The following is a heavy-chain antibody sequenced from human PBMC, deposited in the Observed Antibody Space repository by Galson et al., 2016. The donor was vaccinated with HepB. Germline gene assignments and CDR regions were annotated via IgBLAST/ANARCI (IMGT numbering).Heavy chain of an antibody. V-gene: IGHV6-1*01. D-gene: IGHD7-27*01. CDR2: TFYRSNWQN. Sequence: CAISGDSVSNNNAGWYWIRQSPSRGLECLGRTFYRSNWQNDYAESVRSRITIDADTSRNKSSLHLNSVTPEDTGVYYCARSYLLGRGFGWWGQGTLVTVSS. J-gene: IGHJ4*02. CDR1: GDSVSNNNAG. CDR3: ARSYLLGRGFGW.